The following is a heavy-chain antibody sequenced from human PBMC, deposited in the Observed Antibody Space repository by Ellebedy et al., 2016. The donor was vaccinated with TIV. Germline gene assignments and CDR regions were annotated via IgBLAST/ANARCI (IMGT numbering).Heavy chain of an antibody. D-gene: IGHD3-22*01. CDR3: ARKVLGGYYVFDY. CDR1: GFTFSRHW. J-gene: IGHJ4*01. Sequence: GESLKISCAVAGFTFSRHWMTWVRQTPGKGLEWVANIKQDGSEKYYVDSVKGRFTISRDNAKNSLYLQMNSLRGEDSAVYYCARKVLGGYYVFDYWGHGTLVTVSS. V-gene: IGHV3-7*01. CDR2: IKQDGSEK.